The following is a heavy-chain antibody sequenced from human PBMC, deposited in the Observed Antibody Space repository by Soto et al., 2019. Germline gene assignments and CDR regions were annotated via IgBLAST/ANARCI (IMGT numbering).Heavy chain of an antibody. CDR1: GFSFSAYT. D-gene: IGHD2-2*01. J-gene: IGHJ6*02. Sequence: QVQLVESGGGVVQPGRSLRLSCAASGFSFSAYTMHWVRQVPGKGLEWVTVISFGGNSKYYADSVKGRSTLSRDNSDRTLDLQMNYLREEAAALYSWARAGYSCAQGAYFYGVAVWGHGTTVAVS. CDR3: ARAGYSCAQGAYFYGVAV. CDR2: ISFGGNSK. V-gene: IGHV3-30-3*01.